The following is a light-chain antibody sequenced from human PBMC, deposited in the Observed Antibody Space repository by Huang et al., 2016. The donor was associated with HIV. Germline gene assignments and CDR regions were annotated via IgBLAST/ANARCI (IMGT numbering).Light chain of an antibody. V-gene: IGKV2-28*01. Sequence: EIVMTQSPLSLPVTPGEPASISCRSGQSLLNSNGYNYLDWYLQKPGQSPQLLIYLGSNRASGVPDRLSGSGSGTDFTLKISRVEAEDVGVYYCMQALQIPWTFGQGTKVEI. CDR2: LGS. J-gene: IGKJ1*01. CDR3: MQALQIPWT. CDR1: QSLLNSNGYNY.